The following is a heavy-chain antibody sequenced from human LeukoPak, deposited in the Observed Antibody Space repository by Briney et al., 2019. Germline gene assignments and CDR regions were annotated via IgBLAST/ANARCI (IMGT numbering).Heavy chain of an antibody. CDR3: ARAAVAGNLAGRWFDP. CDR1: GGSFSGYY. CDR2: INHSGST. Sequence: SETLSLTCAVYGGSFSGYYWSWIRQPPGKGLEWIGEINHSGSTNYNPSLKSRVTISVDTSKNQFSLKLSSVTAADTAVYYCARAAVAGNLAGRWFDPWGQGTLVTVSS. D-gene: IGHD6-19*01. J-gene: IGHJ5*02. V-gene: IGHV4-34*01.